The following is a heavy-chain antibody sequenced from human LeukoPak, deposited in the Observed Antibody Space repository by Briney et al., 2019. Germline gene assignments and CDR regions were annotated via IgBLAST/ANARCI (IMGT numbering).Heavy chain of an antibody. Sequence: SETLSLTCTVSGGSISSYYWSWIRQPLGKGLEWIGYIYYSGSTNYNPSLKSRVTISVDTSKNQFSLKLSSVTAADTAVYYCARVYSSSWLYFDYWGQGTLVTVSS. D-gene: IGHD6-13*01. J-gene: IGHJ4*02. V-gene: IGHV4-59*01. CDR2: IYYSGST. CDR1: GGSISSYY. CDR3: ARVYSSSWLYFDY.